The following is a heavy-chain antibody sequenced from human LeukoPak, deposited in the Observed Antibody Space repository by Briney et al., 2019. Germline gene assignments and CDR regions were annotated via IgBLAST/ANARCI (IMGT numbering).Heavy chain of an antibody. D-gene: IGHD5-18*01. CDR3: ARGFDARGYSYGWNGGYYYYYMDV. V-gene: IGHV4-34*01. CDR1: GGSFSGYY. CDR2: INHSGST. J-gene: IGHJ6*03. Sequence: SETLSLTCAVYGGSFSGYYWSWIRQPPGKGLEWIGEINHSGSTNYNPSLKSRVTISVDTSKNQFSLKLSSVTAADTAVYYCARGFDARGYSYGWNGGYYYYYMDVWGKGTTVTVSS.